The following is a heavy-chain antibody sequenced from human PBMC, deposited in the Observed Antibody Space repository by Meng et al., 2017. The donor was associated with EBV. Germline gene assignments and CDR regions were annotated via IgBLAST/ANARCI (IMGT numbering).Heavy chain of an antibody. CDR3: AKSSSSTPGVVDS. CDR1: GASVSGGTFH. V-gene: IGHV4-61*01. J-gene: IGHJ4*02. D-gene: IGHD6-6*01. Sequence: QVPPQESGPGLVKRSGTPSPSCPVSGASVSGGTFHWSWIRQPPGKELEWIGYIYDGGTTIYNPSLKSRVTIFLDTSRNQFSLGLRSVTTADTAVYYCAKSSSSTPGVVDSWGQGTLVTVYS. CDR2: IYDGGTT.